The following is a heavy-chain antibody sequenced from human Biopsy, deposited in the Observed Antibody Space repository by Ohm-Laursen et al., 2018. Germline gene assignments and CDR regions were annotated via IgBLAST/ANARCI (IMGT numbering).Heavy chain of an antibody. CDR1: GASVRSHF. Sequence: SDTLSLTCTLSGASVRSHFLTWIRQPPGKGLQWIGSISNSGTTKSSPSLKSRVNISLHTSKTKLSLKLPSVTAADTAVYYCARLSTLFGVADFTDDWGQGTLVTVSS. CDR3: ARLSTLFGVADFTDD. J-gene: IGHJ4*02. V-gene: IGHV4-59*08. CDR2: ISNSGTT. D-gene: IGHD3-3*01.